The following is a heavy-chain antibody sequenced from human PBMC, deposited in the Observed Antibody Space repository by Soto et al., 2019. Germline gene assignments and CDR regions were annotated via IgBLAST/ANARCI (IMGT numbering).Heavy chain of an antibody. D-gene: IGHD2-2*01. J-gene: IGHJ6*02. Sequence: QVQLVQSGAEVKKPGSSVKVFCKASGGTFSNYTISWVRQAPGQGLEWMGGIIPVFGTTDYEQKFQGRVTITADGSTGTAYMKLSSLRSADTAVYYCARSSPYIVVRKPTGNQDYYGMDVWGQGTTVTVSS. CDR1: GGTFSNYT. CDR2: IIPVFGTT. V-gene: IGHV1-69*01. CDR3: ARSSPYIVVRKPTGNQDYYGMDV.